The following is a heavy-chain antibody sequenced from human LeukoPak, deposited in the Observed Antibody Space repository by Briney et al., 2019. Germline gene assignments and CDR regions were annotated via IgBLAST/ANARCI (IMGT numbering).Heavy chain of an antibody. CDR1: GGSFSGYY. J-gene: IGHJ4*02. V-gene: IGHV4-34*01. Sequence: SETLSLTCAVYGGSFSGYYWSWIRQPPGKGLEWIGEINHSGSTNYNPSLKSRVTISVDTSKDQFSLKLSSVTAADTAVYYCAGHLRWFDYWGQGTLVTVSS. CDR3: AGHLRWFDY. CDR2: INHSGST. D-gene: IGHD4-23*01.